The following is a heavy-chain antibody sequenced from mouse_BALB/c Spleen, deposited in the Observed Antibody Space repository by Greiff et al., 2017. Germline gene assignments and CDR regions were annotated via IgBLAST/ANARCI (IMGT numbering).Heavy chain of an antibody. Sequence: EVKVVESGGGLVQPGGSLKLSCAASGFTFSSYTMSWVRQTPEKRLEWVAYISNCGGSTYYPDTVKGRFTISRDNAKNTLYLQMSSLKSEDTAMYYCARGGGTGFDYWGQGTTLTVSS. D-gene: IGHD4-1*01. V-gene: IGHV5-12-2*01. CDR1: GFTFSSYT. J-gene: IGHJ2*01. CDR2: ISNCGGST. CDR3: ARGGGTGFDY.